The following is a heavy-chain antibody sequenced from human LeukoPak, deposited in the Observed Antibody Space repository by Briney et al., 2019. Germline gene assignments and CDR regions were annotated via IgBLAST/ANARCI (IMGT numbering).Heavy chain of an antibody. CDR2: IYYSGST. V-gene: IGHV4-39*01. J-gene: IGHJ4*02. CDR3: ARRGRMNDY. CDR1: GGSISSSSYY. Sequence: SSETLSLTCTVSGGSISSSSYYWGWIRQPPGKGLEWIGSIYYSGSTYYNPSLKSRVTISVDTSKNQFSLKLSSVTAADTAVYYCARRGRMNDYWGQGTLVTVSS. D-gene: IGHD2-15*01.